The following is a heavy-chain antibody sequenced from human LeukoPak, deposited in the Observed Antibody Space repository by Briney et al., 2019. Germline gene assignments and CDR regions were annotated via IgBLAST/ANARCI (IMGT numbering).Heavy chain of an antibody. Sequence: GGSLRLSCAASGFTVSSNYMSWVRQAPGKGLEWVSVIYSGGSTYYADSVKGRFTISRHNSKNTLYLQMSSLRAGYTAVYYCARTLTAPSAAFDIWGQGTMVTVSS. V-gene: IGHV3-53*04. J-gene: IGHJ3*02. CDR3: ARTLTAPSAAFDI. CDR1: GFTVSSNY. CDR2: IYSGGST. D-gene: IGHD2-21*02.